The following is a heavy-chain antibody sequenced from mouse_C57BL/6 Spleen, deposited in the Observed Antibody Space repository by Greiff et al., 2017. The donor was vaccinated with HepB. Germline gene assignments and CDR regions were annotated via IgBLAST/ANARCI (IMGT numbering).Heavy chain of an antibody. CDR1: GYAFSSSW. CDR2: IYPGDGDT. V-gene: IGHV1-82*01. Sequence: QVQLQQSGPELVKPGASVKISCKASGYAFSSSWMNWVKQRPGKGLEWIGRIYPGDGDTNYNGKFKGKATLTADKSSSTAYMQLSSLTSEDSAVYFCARGGSRYWYFDVWGTGTTVTVSS. CDR3: ARGGSRYWYFDV. J-gene: IGHJ1*03.